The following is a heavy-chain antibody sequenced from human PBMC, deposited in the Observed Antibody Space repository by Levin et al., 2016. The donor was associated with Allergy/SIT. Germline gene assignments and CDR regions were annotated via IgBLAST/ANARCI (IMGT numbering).Heavy chain of an antibody. CDR1: GFALNNYD. J-gene: IGHJ6*02. V-gene: IGHV3-48*03. Sequence: GGSLRLSCAASGFALNNYDMHWVRQAPGKGLEWLSYITAASKSLWYADSVRGRFTISTDNAKNSVYLEMNSLRAEDTALYYCARAHTSFHAMDVWGRGTTVTVSS. CDR2: ITAASKSL. CDR3: ARAHTSFHAMDV.